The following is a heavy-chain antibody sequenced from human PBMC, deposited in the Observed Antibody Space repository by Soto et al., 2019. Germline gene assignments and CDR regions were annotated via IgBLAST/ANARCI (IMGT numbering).Heavy chain of an antibody. CDR3: ARVPQGSTFFPYW. CDR1: F. D-gene: IGHD4-4*01. V-gene: IGHV4-59*01. Sequence: FWRVCRLLLGKKMEWIGYLYYSGSTHYSPSLKSRVTISVDTSKNQFSLKLNSVTAADTAVYYCARVPQGSTFFPYW. J-gene: IGHJ2*01. CDR2: LYYSGST.